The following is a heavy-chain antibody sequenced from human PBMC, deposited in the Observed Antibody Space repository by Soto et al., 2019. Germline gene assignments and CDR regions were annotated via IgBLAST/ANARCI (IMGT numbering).Heavy chain of an antibody. D-gene: IGHD6-13*01. Sequence: GGSLRLSCAASGFSFIKYAMSWVRQAPGKGLEWVSGLSGSGGSTSSADSVKGRFTISRDNSKNTLYLQMNSLRAEDTAVYYCAKDQLAAAGPFDYWGQGTLVTVSS. CDR3: AKDQLAAAGPFDY. V-gene: IGHV3-23*01. J-gene: IGHJ4*02. CDR2: LSGSGGST. CDR1: GFSFIKYA.